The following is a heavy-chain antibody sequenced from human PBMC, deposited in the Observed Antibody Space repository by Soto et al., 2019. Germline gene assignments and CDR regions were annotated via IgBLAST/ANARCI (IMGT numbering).Heavy chain of an antibody. CDR3: ARSENDILTGYYN. D-gene: IGHD3-9*01. J-gene: IGHJ4*02. CDR1: GGSLSGYY. V-gene: IGHV4-34*01. Sequence: SDTGSLTCSVYGGSLSGYYWSWIRQPPGKGLEWIGEINHRGSTNYNPSLKSRVTISVDTSKNQFSLKMTSVTAADTAVYYCARSENDILTGYYNWGQGTLVTVSS. CDR2: INHRGST.